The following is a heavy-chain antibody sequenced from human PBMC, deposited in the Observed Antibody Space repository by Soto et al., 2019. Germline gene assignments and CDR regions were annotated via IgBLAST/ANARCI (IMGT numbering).Heavy chain of an antibody. J-gene: IGHJ6*03. CDR3: ARGRWHCSSTSCYRSHYYYYYMDV. V-gene: IGHV4-34*01. D-gene: IGHD2-2*01. Sequence: SETLSLTCAVYGGSFSGYYWSWIRQPPGKGLEWIGEINHSGSTNYNPSLKSRVTISVDTSKNQFSLKLGSVTAADTAVYYCARGRWHCSSTSCYRSHYYYYYMDVWGKGTTVTVSS. CDR2: INHSGST. CDR1: GGSFSGYY.